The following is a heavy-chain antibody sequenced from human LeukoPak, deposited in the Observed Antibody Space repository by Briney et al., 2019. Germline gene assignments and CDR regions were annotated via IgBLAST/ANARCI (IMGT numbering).Heavy chain of an antibody. CDR3: ARDPFKSSFDS. Sequence: SETLSLTCAVSGGSISSGGYSWSWIRQPPGKGLEWIGYIYHSGSTYYNPSLKSRVTISVDTSKNQFSLKLSSVTAADTAVYYCARDPFKSSFDSWGQGILVTVSS. CDR1: GGSISSGGYS. J-gene: IGHJ4*02. V-gene: IGHV4-30-2*01. D-gene: IGHD6-6*01. CDR2: IYHSGST.